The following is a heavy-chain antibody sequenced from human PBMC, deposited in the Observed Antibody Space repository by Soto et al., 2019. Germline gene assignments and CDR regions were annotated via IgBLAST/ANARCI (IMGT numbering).Heavy chain of an antibody. CDR1: GFTFSRYW. J-gene: IGHJ2*01. CDR3: ARGGSLNWYFDL. D-gene: IGHD1-26*01. Sequence: EVQLVESGGGLVQPGGSLRLSCAASGFTFSRYWMHWVRQAPGKGLVWVSRINSDGSSTNYADSVKGRFTISRDNAKNTLYLQMNSLRAEDTAVYYGARGGSLNWYFDLWGRGPLVTVSS. CDR2: INSDGSST. V-gene: IGHV3-74*01.